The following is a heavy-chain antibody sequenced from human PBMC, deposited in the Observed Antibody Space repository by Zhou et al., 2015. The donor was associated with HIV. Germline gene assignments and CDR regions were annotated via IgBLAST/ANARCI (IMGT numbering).Heavy chain of an antibody. V-gene: IGHV1-69*06. Sequence: QVQLEQSGAEVKKPGSSVKVSCKVSGDTFSTNGITWVRQAPGKGLEWMGGIIPIFGTTNYAQKFQGRVMMTADKSTSTAYMELTGLRSEDTAVYYCARDRGGATRPDWRYFDLWGRGTLVSVSS. CDR2: IIPIFGTT. CDR3: ARDRGGATRPDWRYFDL. J-gene: IGHJ2*01. CDR1: GDTFSTNG. D-gene: IGHD6-6*01.